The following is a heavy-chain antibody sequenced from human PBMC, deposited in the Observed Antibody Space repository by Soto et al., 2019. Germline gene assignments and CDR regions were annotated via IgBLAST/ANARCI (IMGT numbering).Heavy chain of an antibody. Sequence: ASVKVSCKASGYTFTSYGISWVRQAPGQGLEWMGWISAYNGNTNYAQKLQGRVTMTTDSSTSTAYMELSSLRSEDTAVYYCARVMDGWSDAFDIWGQGTMVTVSS. CDR1: GYTFTSYG. CDR3: ARVMDGWSDAFDI. CDR2: ISAYNGNT. D-gene: IGHD6-19*01. V-gene: IGHV1-18*01. J-gene: IGHJ3*02.